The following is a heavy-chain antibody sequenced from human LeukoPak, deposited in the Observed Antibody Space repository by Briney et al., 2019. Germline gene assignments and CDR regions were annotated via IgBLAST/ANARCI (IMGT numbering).Heavy chain of an antibody. V-gene: IGHV4-34*01. CDR2: INHSGST. Sequence: SETLSLTCAVYGGSFSGYYWSWIRQPPGKGLEWIGEINHSGSTNYNPSLKSRVTISVDTSKNQFSLRLSSVTAADTAVYYCARGGLYGGGWDPPRPVDYWGQGTLVTVSS. D-gene: IGHD6-19*01. CDR3: ARGGLYGGGWDPPRPVDY. CDR1: GGSFSGYY. J-gene: IGHJ4*02.